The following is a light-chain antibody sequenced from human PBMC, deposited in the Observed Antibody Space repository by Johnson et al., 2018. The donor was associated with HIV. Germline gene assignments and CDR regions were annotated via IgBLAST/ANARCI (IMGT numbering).Light chain of an antibody. J-gene: IGLJ1*01. V-gene: IGLV1-51*01. CDR2: DND. CDR1: NSNIGNNY. Sequence: QSVLTQPPSVSAAPGQKVTISCSGSNSNIGNNYVSWYQHLPGTAPKLLIYDNDQRPSGIPDRFSASKSGTSATLDITGLQTGDGADYYCGTWGSSLNASYVFGSGTSFTVL. CDR3: GTWGSSLNASYV.